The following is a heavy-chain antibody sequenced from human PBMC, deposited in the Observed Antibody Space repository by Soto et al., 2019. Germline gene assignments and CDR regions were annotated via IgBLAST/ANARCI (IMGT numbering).Heavy chain of an antibody. D-gene: IGHD4-17*01. J-gene: IGHJ2*01. Sequence: QVQLVQSGAEVKKPGSSVKVSCKASGGTFSSYAISWVRQAPGQGLEWMGGIIPIFGTANYAQKFQGRVTVTADDSTSTAYMGLSSLRSEEPAVLCCATLGTPVVTRSPYLYFDLWGRGTLVTVSS. CDR1: GGTFSSYA. CDR3: ATLGTPVVTRSPYLYFDL. CDR2: IIPIFGTA. V-gene: IGHV1-69*12.